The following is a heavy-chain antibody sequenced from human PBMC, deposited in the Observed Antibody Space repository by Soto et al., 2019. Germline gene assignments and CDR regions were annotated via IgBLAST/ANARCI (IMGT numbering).Heavy chain of an antibody. CDR3: ARFFGSGFDY. CDR2: ISTSGATR. Sequence: GGSMRLSCVASGFTFSTDSINWVRQAPGKGLEWVAHISTSGATRYYADSVKGRFTISRDNAKTSLYLQMDSLRNEDTAVYYCARFFGSGFDYWGQGTLVTVSS. D-gene: IGHD6-19*01. V-gene: IGHV3-48*02. CDR1: GFTFSTDS. J-gene: IGHJ4*02.